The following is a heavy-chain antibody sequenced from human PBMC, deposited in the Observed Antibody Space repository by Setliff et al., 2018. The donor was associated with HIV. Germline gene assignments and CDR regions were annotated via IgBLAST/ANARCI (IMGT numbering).Heavy chain of an antibody. J-gene: IGHJ4*02. CDR1: GGSMRSTTYY. CDR3: VRQSLTMNRGVPAPILYYFDY. V-gene: IGHV4-39*01. Sequence: PSETLSLTCTVSGGSMRSTTYYWGWVRQPPGKGLEWIGNVHFSGTTYNNPSLKSRVTFSADTSKNQFSLNLNSVTATDTAVYYCVRQSLTMNRGVPAPILYYFDYWGQGILVTVSS. D-gene: IGHD3-10*01. CDR2: VHFSGTT.